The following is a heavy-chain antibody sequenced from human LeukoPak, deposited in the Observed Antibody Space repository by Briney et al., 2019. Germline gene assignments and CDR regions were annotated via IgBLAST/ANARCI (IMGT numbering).Heavy chain of an antibody. CDR1: GFSFSNYW. Sequence: GGSLRLSCAASGFSFSNYWMHWVRQAPGKGLVWVTRMNSDGSATYYADSVQGRFTISRDNAKNTLYLQMNSLRAEDTAMYYCAIGHNYFDSWGQGTMVTVSS. CDR2: MNSDGSAT. J-gene: IGHJ4*02. V-gene: IGHV3-74*01. CDR3: AIGHNYFDS.